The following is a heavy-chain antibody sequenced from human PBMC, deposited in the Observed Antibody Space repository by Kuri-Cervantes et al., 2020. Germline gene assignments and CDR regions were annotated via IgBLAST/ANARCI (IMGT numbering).Heavy chain of an antibody. CDR3: ARLSYSGYVDY. CDR1: GGSISLYY. V-gene: IGHV4-39*01. D-gene: IGHD1-26*01. Sequence: SETLSLTCTVSGGSISLYYWSWIRQPPGKGLGSIGSIYYSGTTYYNPSLQSRVTISVDTSKNQFSLKLTSVAAADTAVYYCARLSYSGYVDYWGQGTLVTVSS. J-gene: IGHJ4*02. CDR2: IYYSGTT.